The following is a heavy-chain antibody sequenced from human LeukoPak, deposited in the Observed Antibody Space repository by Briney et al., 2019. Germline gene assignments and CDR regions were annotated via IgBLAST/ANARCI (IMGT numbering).Heavy chain of an antibody. Sequence: GGSLRLSCAASGFTFSSYAMSWVRQAPGKGLEWVSAISGSGGSTYYTDSVKGRFTISRDNSKNTLYLQMNSLRAEDTAVYYCATRPCRDGYNYCDYWGQGTLVTVSS. CDR1: GFTFSSYA. D-gene: IGHD5-24*01. CDR2: ISGSGGST. V-gene: IGHV3-23*01. J-gene: IGHJ4*02. CDR3: ATRPCRDGYNYCDY.